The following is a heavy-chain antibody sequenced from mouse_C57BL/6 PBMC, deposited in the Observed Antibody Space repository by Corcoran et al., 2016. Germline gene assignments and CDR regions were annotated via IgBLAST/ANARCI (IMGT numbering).Heavy chain of an antibody. CDR2: IYPGDGDT. CDR3: ARRTTRGYFDV. Sequence: QVQLQQSGAELVRPGASVKISCKASGYAFSSYWMNWVKQRPGKGLEWIGQIYPGDGDTNYNGKFKGKATLTADKSSSTAYMQLSSLTSEDSAVYFCARRTTRGYFDVWGTGTTVTVSS. V-gene: IGHV1-80*01. CDR1: GYAFSSYW. J-gene: IGHJ1*03. D-gene: IGHD1-1*01.